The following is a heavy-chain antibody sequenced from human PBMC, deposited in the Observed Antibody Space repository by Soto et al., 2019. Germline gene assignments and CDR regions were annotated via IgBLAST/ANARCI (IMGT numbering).Heavy chain of an antibody. D-gene: IGHD3-22*01. CDR3: ARGKPVYYDSSGPETMYYFDY. Sequence: GASVKVSCKASGYTFTSYAMHWVRQAPGQRLEWMGWINAGNGNTKYSQKFQGRVTITADESTSTAYMELSSLRSEDTAVYYCARGKPVYYDSSGPETMYYFDYWGQGTLVTVSS. J-gene: IGHJ4*02. CDR1: GYTFTSYA. V-gene: IGHV1-3*01. CDR2: INAGNGNT.